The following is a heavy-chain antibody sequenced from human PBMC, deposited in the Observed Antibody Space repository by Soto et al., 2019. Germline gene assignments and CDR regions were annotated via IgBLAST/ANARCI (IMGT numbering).Heavy chain of an antibody. Sequence: QVQLQESGPGLVKPSQTLSLTCTVSGGSISSGGYYWSWIRQHPGKGLEWIGYIYYSGSTYYNPSLKSRVTISVDTSKNQFSLKLSSVTAADTAVYYCARDRRYCSGGSCYSGWGSDYYYYMDVWGKGTTVTVSS. CDR3: ARDRRYCSGGSCYSGWGSDYYYYMDV. V-gene: IGHV4-31*03. J-gene: IGHJ6*03. CDR1: GGSISSGGYY. D-gene: IGHD2-15*01. CDR2: IYYSGST.